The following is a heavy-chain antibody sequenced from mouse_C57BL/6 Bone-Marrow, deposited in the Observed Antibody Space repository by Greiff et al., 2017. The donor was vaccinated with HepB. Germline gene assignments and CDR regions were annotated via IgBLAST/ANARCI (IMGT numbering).Heavy chain of an antibody. V-gene: IGHV1-64*01. D-gene: IGHD1-1*01. CDR3: ARNYYYGSSYDY. CDR2: IHPNSGST. J-gene: IGHJ2*01. CDR1: GYTFTSYW. Sequence: QVQLKQPGAELVKPGASVKLSCKASGYTFTSYWMHWVKQRPGQGLEWIGMIHPNSGSTNYNEKFKSKATLTVDKSSSTAYMQLSSLTSEDSAVYYCARNYYYGSSYDYWGQGTTLTVSS.